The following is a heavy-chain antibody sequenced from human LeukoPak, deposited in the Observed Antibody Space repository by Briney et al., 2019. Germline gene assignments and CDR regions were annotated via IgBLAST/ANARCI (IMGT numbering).Heavy chain of an antibody. D-gene: IGHD3-22*01. J-gene: IGHJ5*02. CDR3: ARDNPPNYYESSGYYRPTNWFDP. Sequence: SETLSLTCAVYGGSFSGYYWSWIRQPPGKGLEWIGEINHSGSTNYNPSLKSRVTISVDTSKNQFSLKLSSVTAADTAVYYCARDNPPNYYESSGYYRPTNWFDPWGQGTLVTVSS. V-gene: IGHV4-34*01. CDR2: INHSGST. CDR1: GGSFSGYY.